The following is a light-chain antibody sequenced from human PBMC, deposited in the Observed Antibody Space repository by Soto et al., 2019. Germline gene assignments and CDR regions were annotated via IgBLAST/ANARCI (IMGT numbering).Light chain of an antibody. CDR3: QQSYRTPLL. J-gene: IGKJ1*01. CDR2: AAS. CDR1: QSISSY. Sequence: DIQMTQSPSSLSASVGDRVTITCRASQSISSYLNWYQQKPGKAPKLLIYAASSLQSGVPSRFSGSGSGTDFTLPISSLQPEDFATYYCQQSYRTPLLFGQGTKVEIK. V-gene: IGKV1-39*01.